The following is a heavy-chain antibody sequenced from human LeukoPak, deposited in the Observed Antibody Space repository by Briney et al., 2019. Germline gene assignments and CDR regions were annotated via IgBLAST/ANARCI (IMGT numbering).Heavy chain of an antibody. CDR2: ISYDGSNK. V-gene: IGHV3-30*04. CDR3: ARRGYFDY. Sequence: PGRSLRLSCAASGFTFSSYAMHWVRQAPGEGLEWVAVISYDGSNKYYADSVKGRFTISRDNSKNTLYLQMNSLRAEDTAVYYCARRGYFDYWGQGTLVTVSS. CDR1: GFTFSSYA. J-gene: IGHJ4*02.